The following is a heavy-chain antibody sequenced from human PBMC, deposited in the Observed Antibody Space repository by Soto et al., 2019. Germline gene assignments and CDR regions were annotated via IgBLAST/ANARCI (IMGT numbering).Heavy chain of an antibody. CDR3: AREPATAKPEGVDF. Sequence: ASVKVSCKASGYTFSDYYIHWVRQAPGQGLEWMGWINPNSGGTKYAPKFQGGVTMTRDTSITTAYMELSRLRSGDTAVYYCAREPATAKPEGVDFWGQGTLVPVYS. V-gene: IGHV1-2*02. CDR1: GYTFSDYY. D-gene: IGHD1-1*01. J-gene: IGHJ4*02. CDR2: INPNSGGT.